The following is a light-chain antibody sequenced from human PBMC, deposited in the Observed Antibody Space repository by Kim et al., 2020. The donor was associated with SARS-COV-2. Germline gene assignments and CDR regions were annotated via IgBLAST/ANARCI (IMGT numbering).Light chain of an antibody. CDR1: SSDVGGYNY. CDR2: DVS. Sequence: QSALTQPASVSGSPGQSITISCTGASSDVGGYNYVSWYQQHPGKAPKLMIYDVSYRPSGVSNRLSGSKSGNTASLTISGLQAEDEADYSCSSYTSSSTYVFGTGTKVTVL. CDR3: SSYTSSSTYV. V-gene: IGLV2-14*03. J-gene: IGLJ1*01.